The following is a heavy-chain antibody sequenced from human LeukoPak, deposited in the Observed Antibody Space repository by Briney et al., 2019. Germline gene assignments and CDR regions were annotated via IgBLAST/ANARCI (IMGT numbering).Heavy chain of an antibody. Sequence: ASVKVSCKASGYTFAGYYMHWVRQAPGQGLEWMGRINPNSGGTNYAQKFQGRVTMTRDTSISTAYMELSRLRSDDTAVYYCARRRQLGWFDPWGQGTLVTVSS. CDR2: INPNSGGT. V-gene: IGHV1-2*06. CDR1: GYTFAGYY. CDR3: ARRRQLGWFDP. D-gene: IGHD1-1*01. J-gene: IGHJ5*02.